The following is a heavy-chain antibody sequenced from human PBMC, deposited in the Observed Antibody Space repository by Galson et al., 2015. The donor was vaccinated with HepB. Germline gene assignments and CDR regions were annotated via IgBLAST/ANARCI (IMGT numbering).Heavy chain of an antibody. Sequence: SLRLSCAASGFTFSSYSMNWVRQAPGKGLEWVSYISSSSSTIYYADSVKGRFTISRDNAKNSLYLQMNSLRDEDTAAYYCARWRDPGIAVAGAFDYWGQGTLVTVSS. D-gene: IGHD6-19*01. V-gene: IGHV3-48*02. CDR2: ISSSSSTI. CDR1: GFTFSSYS. CDR3: ARWRDPGIAVAGAFDY. J-gene: IGHJ4*02.